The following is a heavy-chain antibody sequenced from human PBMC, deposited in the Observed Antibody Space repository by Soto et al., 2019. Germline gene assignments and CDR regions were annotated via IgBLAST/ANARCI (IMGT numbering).Heavy chain of an antibody. CDR2: VTAFNGDT. V-gene: IGHV1-18*01. CDR3: ASDGRVSFYYYGMDV. Sequence: QVLLVQSGAEVKRPGASVKVSCKASGYTFSNYGITWVRQAPGHGLEWLGWVTAFNGDTNYAQNVRDRVIWTTDPSTETSYIELRSLRPSDTAVYYCASDGRVSFYYYGMDVWGQGTTVIVSS. CDR1: GYTFSNYG. J-gene: IGHJ6*02.